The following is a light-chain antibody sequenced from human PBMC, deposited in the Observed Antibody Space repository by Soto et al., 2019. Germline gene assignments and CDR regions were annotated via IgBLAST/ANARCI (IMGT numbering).Light chain of an antibody. CDR2: GVT. Sequence: QSVLAQPASVSGSPGQSITISCTGVSSDVGSYDLVSWYQQHPDKAPQLMIYGVTKRPSGVSNRFSGSKSGNTASLTISGLQPEDEADYYCWSYAGCSHYVFGTGNKVTVL. CDR1: SSDVGSYDL. V-gene: IGLV2-23*02. J-gene: IGLJ1*01. CDR3: WSYAGCSHYV.